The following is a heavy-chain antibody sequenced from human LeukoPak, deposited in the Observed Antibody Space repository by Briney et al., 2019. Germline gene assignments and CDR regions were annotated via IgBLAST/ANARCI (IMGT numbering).Heavy chain of an antibody. V-gene: IGHV3-30-3*01. D-gene: IGHD2-2*01. CDR1: GFTFSSYA. CDR2: ISYDGSNK. J-gene: IGHJ6*03. Sequence: GGSLRLSCAASGFTFSSYAMHWVRQAPGKGLEWVAVISYDGSNKYYADSVKGRFTISRDNSKNTLYLQMNSLRAEDTAVYYCARESGLYCSSTSCQGSYYHYYMDVWAKGPRSPSP. CDR3: ARESGLYCSSTSCQGSYYHYYMDV.